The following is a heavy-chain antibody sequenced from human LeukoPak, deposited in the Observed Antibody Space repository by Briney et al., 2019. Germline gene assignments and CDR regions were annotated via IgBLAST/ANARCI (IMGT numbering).Heavy chain of an antibody. V-gene: IGHV3-7*02. Sequence: GGPLRLSCIVSEVIFSNYWMTWGCKSPGPGLELVASIRDDEGHKGYIDPVNGRFSVSTDNPSNSLYLQMHRLRAEDTAVYYCARLGYNHWDLDFWGQGAQVTVSS. CDR2: IRDDEGHK. CDR3: ARLGYNHWDLDF. D-gene: IGHD1-14*01. CDR1: EVIFSNYW. J-gene: IGHJ4*02.